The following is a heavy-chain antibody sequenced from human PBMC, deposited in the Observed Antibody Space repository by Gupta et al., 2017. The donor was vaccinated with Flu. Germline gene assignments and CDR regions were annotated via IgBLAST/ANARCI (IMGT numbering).Heavy chain of an antibody. V-gene: IGHV3-11*01. CDR3: ARDRRDRVKGYYYYYMDV. CDR2: MSRRGRNG. CDR1: GFTFSDYF. J-gene: IGHJ6*03. D-gene: IGHD2-15*01. Sequence: QVQLVESGGDLVKPGGSLGLSCVGSGFTFSDYFLTWIRQAPGKGLEWVAYMSRRGRNGYYADSVKGRFVVSRDNAKNSVFLHMHSLRAEDTAIYYCARDRRDRVKGYYYYYMDVWGKGAAVTVSS.